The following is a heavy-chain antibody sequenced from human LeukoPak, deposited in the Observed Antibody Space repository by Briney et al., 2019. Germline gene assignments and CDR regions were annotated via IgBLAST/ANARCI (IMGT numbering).Heavy chain of an antibody. CDR2: ISSNGGST. J-gene: IGHJ5*02. CDR3: ARDSESAFDP. V-gene: IGHV3-64*01. Sequence: GGSLRPSCAASGFTFSSYAMHWVRQAPGKGLEYVSAISSNGGSTYYANSVKGRFTISRDNSKNTLYLQMGSLGAEDMAVYYCARDSESAFDPWGQGTLVTVSS. CDR1: GFTFSSYA.